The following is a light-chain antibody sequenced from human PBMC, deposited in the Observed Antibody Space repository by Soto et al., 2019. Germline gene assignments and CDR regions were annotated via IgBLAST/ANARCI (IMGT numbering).Light chain of an antibody. Sequence: QSVLTQPASVSGSLGQTITISCTGTSSDVGGYQYVFWYQQLPGKAPKLTIYDVSKRPSGVSNRFSGSKSGNTASLTISGLQAEDEADYYCSSYTRSNNVIFGGGTKLTGL. V-gene: IGLV2-14*03. CDR3: SSYTRSNNVI. CDR1: SSDVGGYQY. CDR2: DVS. J-gene: IGLJ2*01.